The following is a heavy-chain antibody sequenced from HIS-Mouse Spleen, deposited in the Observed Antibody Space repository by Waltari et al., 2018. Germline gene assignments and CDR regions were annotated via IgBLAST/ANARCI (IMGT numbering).Heavy chain of an antibody. CDR2: IYYSGST. J-gene: IGHJ2*01. CDR1: GGSISSSSYY. CDR3: AREIPYSSSWYDWYFDL. Sequence: QLQLQESGPGLVKPSATLSLPCTVSGGSISSSSYYLGWIRQPPGKGLEWIGSIYYSGSTYYNPSLKSRVTISVDTSKNQFSLKLSSVTAADTAVYYCAREIPYSSSWYDWYFDLWGRGTLVTVSS. D-gene: IGHD6-13*01. V-gene: IGHV4-39*07.